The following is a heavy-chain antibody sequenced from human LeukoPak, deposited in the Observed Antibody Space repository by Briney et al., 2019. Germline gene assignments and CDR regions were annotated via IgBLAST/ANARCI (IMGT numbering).Heavy chain of an antibody. CDR1: GGSFSGYY. D-gene: IGHD6-19*01. J-gene: IGHJ4*02. CDR3: ARQLAVAGTGLDY. CDR2: IYYSGST. Sequence: SETLSLTCAVYGGSFSGYYWSWIRQPPGKGLEWIGYIYYSGSTNYNPSLKSRVTISVDTSKNQFSLKLSSETAADTAVYYCARQLAVAGTGLDYWGQGTLVTVSS. V-gene: IGHV4-59*08.